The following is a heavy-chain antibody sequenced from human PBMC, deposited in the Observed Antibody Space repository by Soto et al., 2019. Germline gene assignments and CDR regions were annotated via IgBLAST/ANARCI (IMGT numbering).Heavy chain of an antibody. CDR3: ARDLMGNWGLIDY. CDR2: ISSSGSTI. Sequence: GESLKISCAASGFTFSDYYMSWIRQAPGKGLEWVSYISSSGSTIYYADSVKGRFTISRDNAKNSLYLQMNSLRAEDTAVYYCARDLMGNWGLIDYWGQGTLVTVSS. V-gene: IGHV3-11*01. D-gene: IGHD7-27*01. J-gene: IGHJ4*02. CDR1: GFTFSDYY.